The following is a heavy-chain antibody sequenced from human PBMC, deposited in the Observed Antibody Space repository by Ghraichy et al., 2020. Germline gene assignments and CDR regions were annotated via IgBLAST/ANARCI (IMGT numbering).Heavy chain of an antibody. V-gene: IGHV3-33*01. J-gene: IGHJ4*02. CDR1: GFTFSTYC. Sequence: GGSLRLSCAASGFTFSTYCMHWVRQAPGKGLEWVAVIWYDGSNKYYADSVKGRFTVSRDTSKNTLYLQMNSLRAEDTAVYYCARPRGGANYFDYWGQGTLVTVSS. CDR2: IWYDGSNK. CDR3: ARPRGGANYFDY. D-gene: IGHD3-16*01.